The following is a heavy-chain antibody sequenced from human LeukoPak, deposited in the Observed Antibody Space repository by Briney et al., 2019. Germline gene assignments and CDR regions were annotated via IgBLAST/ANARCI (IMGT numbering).Heavy chain of an antibody. J-gene: IGHJ3*02. Sequence: ASVKVSCKASGGTFSSYAISWVRQAPGQGLEWMGGIIPIFGTANYVQKFQGRVTITADESTSTAYMELSSLRSEDTAVYYCAREEQLHAFDIWGQGTMVTVSS. CDR2: IIPIFGTA. V-gene: IGHV1-69*13. CDR1: GGTFSSYA. CDR3: AREEQLHAFDI. D-gene: IGHD6-13*01.